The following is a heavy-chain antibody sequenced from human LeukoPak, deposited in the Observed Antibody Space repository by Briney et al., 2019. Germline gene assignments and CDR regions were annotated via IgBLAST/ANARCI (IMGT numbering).Heavy chain of an antibody. Sequence: SVTLSLTCTVSGGSISSGGYYWSWIRQHPGKGLEWIGYIYYSGSTYYNPSLKSRVTISVDTSKNQFSLELSSVTAADTAVYYCARRYGEFDAFDIWGQGTMVNVSS. CDR1: GGSISSGGYY. V-gene: IGHV4-31*03. D-gene: IGHD4-17*01. J-gene: IGHJ3*02. CDR2: IYYSGST. CDR3: ARRYGEFDAFDI.